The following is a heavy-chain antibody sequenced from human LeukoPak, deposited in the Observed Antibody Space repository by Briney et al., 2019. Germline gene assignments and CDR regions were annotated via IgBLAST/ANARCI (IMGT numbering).Heavy chain of an antibody. Sequence: ASVKVSCKASGYTCTSYGISGVRQAPGQGLEWMGWISACNGSTNYAQKLQGRVTMTTDTSTSTAYMELRSLRSDDTAVYYCARGSSGEPRGMDVWGQGTTVTVSS. V-gene: IGHV1-18*01. CDR2: ISACNGST. J-gene: IGHJ6*02. CDR3: ARGSSGEPRGMDV. D-gene: IGHD6-19*01. CDR1: GYTCTSYG.